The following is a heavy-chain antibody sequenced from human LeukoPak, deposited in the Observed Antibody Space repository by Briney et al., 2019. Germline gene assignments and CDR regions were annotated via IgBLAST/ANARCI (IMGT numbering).Heavy chain of an antibody. Sequence: SETLSLTCTVSGGSISSSSYYWGWIRQPPGKGLEWIGSIYYSGSTYYNPSLKSRVTISVDTSKNQFSLKLSSVTAADTAVYYCATDSSGYYYRYWYFDLWGRGTLVTVSS. CDR2: IYYSGST. J-gene: IGHJ2*01. V-gene: IGHV4-39*07. D-gene: IGHD3-22*01. CDR3: ATDSSGYYYRYWYFDL. CDR1: GGSISSSSYY.